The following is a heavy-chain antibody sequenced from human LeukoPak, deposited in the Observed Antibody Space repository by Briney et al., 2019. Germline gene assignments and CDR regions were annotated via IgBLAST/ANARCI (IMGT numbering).Heavy chain of an antibody. Sequence: GRSLSLSCAASGFIFSNYPMHWVRQAPGKGLEWVAVISFDGSNEYYSDSVKGRFTISRDNAKNSLYLQMNSLRAEDTAVYYCGRCGRGSNWFDPWGQGTLVTVSS. J-gene: IGHJ5*02. D-gene: IGHD1-26*01. CDR1: GFIFSNYP. CDR2: ISFDGSNE. CDR3: GRCGRGSNWFDP. V-gene: IGHV3-30-3*01.